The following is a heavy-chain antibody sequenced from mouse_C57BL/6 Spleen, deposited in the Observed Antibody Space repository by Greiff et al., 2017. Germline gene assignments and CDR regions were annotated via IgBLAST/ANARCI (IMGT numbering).Heavy chain of an antibody. V-gene: IGHV1-50*01. CDR3: ARSGTGTAWFAY. CDR2: IDPSDSYT. D-gene: IGHD4-1*01. J-gene: IGHJ3*01. Sequence: VQLQQPGAELVKPGASVKLSCKASGYTFTSYWMQWVKQRPGQGLEWIGEIDPSDSYTNYNHKFKGEATLTVDTSSSTAYMQLSSLTSEDSAVYYCARSGTGTAWFAYWGQGTLVTVSA. CDR1: GYTFTSYW.